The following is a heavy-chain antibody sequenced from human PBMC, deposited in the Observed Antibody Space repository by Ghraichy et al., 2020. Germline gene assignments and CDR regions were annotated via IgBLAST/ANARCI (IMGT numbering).Heavy chain of an antibody. J-gene: IGHJ5*02. CDR3: ARNKTGNLSGWFDP. CDR2: IYNSVST. CDR1: GGPISSYSDY. D-gene: IGHD1-14*01. Sequence: SQTLSLTCTVSGGPISSYSDYWGWLRQPPGKGPEWIGSIYNSVSTHYNPSLKSRVTISIDTSKDQFSLRLTSVTAADTAIYYCARNKTGNLSGWFDPWGQGSLVIVSS. V-gene: IGHV4-39*01.